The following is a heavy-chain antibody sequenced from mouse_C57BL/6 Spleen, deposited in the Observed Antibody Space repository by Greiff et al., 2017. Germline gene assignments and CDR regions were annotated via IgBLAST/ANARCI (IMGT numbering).Heavy chain of an antibody. CDR1: GYTFTSYT. Sequence: QVQLQQSGAELARPGASVKMSCKASGYTFTSYTMHWVKQRPGQGLEWIGYINPSSGYTKYNQKFKDKATLTADKSSSTAYMQLSSLTSEDSAVYYCASYYDYDGVFDYWGQGTTLTVSS. CDR2: INPSSGYT. D-gene: IGHD2-4*01. CDR3: ASYYDYDGVFDY. V-gene: IGHV1-4*01. J-gene: IGHJ2*01.